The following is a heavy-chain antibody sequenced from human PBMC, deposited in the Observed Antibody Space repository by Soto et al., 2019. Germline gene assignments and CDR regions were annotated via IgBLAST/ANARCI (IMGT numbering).Heavy chain of an antibody. D-gene: IGHD6-6*01. V-gene: IGHV4-39*01. CDR1: GDSISRSRYY. CDR3: ARHLYSTSPDV. J-gene: IGHJ6*01. Sequence: SETLSLTCTDSGDSISRSRYYWGWIRQPPGKGPEWIASIHYTGGTYYNPSLRSRVTISVDTSKTQFSLTVSSVTAADTAVYYCARHLYSTSPDVWGQGTSGTVSS. CDR2: IHYTGGT.